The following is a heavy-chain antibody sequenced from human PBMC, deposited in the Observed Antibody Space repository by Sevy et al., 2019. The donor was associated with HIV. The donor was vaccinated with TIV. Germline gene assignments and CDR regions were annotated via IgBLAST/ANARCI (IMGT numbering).Heavy chain of an antibody. CDR3: AGHAVGGDYCSGGSCYADCDFDY. CDR2: IYPGDSDT. D-gene: IGHD2-15*01. V-gene: IGHV5-51*01. J-gene: IGHJ4*02. CDR1: GYSFTSYW. Sequence: GESLKISCKGSGYSFTSYWIGWVRQMPGKGLEWMGIIYPGDSDTRYSPSFHGEVTISADKSISIANLQWRSLKASAMAMLYGAGHAVGGDYCSGGSCYADCDFDYWGQGTLVTVSS.